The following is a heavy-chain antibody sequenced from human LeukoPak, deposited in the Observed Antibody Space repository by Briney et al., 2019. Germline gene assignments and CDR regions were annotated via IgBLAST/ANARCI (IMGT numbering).Heavy chain of an antibody. V-gene: IGHV3-30*02. J-gene: IGHJ5*02. CDR2: IRYDGSNK. D-gene: IGHD2-15*01. CDR1: GFTFSSYG. CDR3: AKDGYCSGGSCGNWFDP. Sequence: GGSLRLSCAASGFTFSSYGMHWVRQAPGKGLEWVAFIRYDGSNKYYADSVKGRFTISRDNSKNTLYLQMNSLRAEDTAVYYCAKDGYCSGGSCGNWFDPWGQGTLVTVSS.